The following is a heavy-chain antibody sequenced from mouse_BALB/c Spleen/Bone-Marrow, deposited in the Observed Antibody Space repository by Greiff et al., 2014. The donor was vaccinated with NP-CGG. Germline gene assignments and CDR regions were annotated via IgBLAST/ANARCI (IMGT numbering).Heavy chain of an antibody. Sequence: EVQGVESGPELVKPGASMKISCKASGYSFTGYTMNWVKQSHGKNLEWIGLINPYNGGTTYSQKFKGKATLTVDKSSSTAYMELLSLTSEDSAVYFCARREGGPFDYWGQGTTLTVSS. J-gene: IGHJ2*01. CDR1: GYSFTGYT. CDR2: INPYNGGT. CDR3: ARREGGPFDY. V-gene: IGHV1-18*01.